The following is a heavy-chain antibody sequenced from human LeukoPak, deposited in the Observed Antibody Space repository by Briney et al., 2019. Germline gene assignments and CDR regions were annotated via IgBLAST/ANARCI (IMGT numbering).Heavy chain of an antibody. CDR1: GGSISSSNW. D-gene: IGHD6-19*01. CDR3: ARGVTRLAVAGTTFDP. J-gene: IGHJ5*02. Sequence: SETLSLTCAVSGGSISSSNWWSWVRQPPGKGLDWIGEIYHSGSTNYNPSLKSRVTISVDKSKNQFSLKLSSLTAADTAVYYCARGVTRLAVAGTTFDPWGQGTLLTVSS. CDR2: IYHSGST. V-gene: IGHV4-4*02.